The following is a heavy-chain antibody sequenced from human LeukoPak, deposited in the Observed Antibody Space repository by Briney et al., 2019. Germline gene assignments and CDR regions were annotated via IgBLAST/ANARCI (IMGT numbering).Heavy chain of an antibody. CDR1: GGTFSSYA. D-gene: IGHD1-7*01. Sequence: GASVKVSCKASGGTFSSYAISWVRQAPGQGLEWMGRIIPIFGTANYAQKFQGRVTITADESTSTAYMELSSLRSEDTAVYYCASPSNWNYSFDYWGQGTLVTVSS. CDR3: ASPSNWNYSFDY. CDR2: IIPIFGTA. J-gene: IGHJ4*02. V-gene: IGHV1-69*13.